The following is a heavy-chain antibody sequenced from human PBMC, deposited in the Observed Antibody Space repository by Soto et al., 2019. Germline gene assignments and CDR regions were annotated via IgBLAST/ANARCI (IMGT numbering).Heavy chain of an antibody. CDR2: IYYSGST. V-gene: IGHV4-31*03. Sequence: TSETLSLTCTVSGGSISSGGYYWSWIRQHPGKGLEWIGYIYYSGSTYYNPSLKSRVTISVDTSKNQFSLKLSSVTAADTAVYYCARGFSDDYSNYNWFDPWGQGTLVTVS. J-gene: IGHJ5*02. CDR1: GGSISSGGYY. CDR3: ARGFSDDYSNYNWFDP. D-gene: IGHD4-4*01.